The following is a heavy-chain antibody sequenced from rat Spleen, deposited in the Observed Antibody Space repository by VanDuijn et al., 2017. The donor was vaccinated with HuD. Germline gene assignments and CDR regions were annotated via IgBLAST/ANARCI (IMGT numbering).Heavy chain of an antibody. V-gene: IGHV5-7*01. CDR1: GFTFSDYY. CDR2: ISNGGSST. Sequence: EVQLVESDGGLVQPGRSLKLSCAASGFTFSDYYMAWVLQAPTKGLEWVATISNGGSSTYYRDSVKGRFTISRDKAKSTLYLQMDSLRSEDTATYYCARGDYNNPFDYWGQGVMVTVSS. CDR3: ARGDYNNPFDY. J-gene: IGHJ2*01. D-gene: IGHD1-10*01.